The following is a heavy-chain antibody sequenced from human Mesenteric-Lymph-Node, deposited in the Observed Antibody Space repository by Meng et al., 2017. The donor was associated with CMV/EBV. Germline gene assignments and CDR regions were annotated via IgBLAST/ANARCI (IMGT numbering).Heavy chain of an antibody. D-gene: IGHD3-9*01. CDR3: ARGYFDAQ. V-gene: IGHV3-7*01. CDR2: MNKDGSEK. Sequence: GESLKISCAASGFTFSGYWMNWVRQAPGKGLEWVANMNKDGSEKYYVDSVKGRFTISRDNAKNSLYLQMNSLRVEDTAVYYCARGYFDAQGGQGTLVTVSS. J-gene: IGHJ4*02. CDR1: GFTFSGYW.